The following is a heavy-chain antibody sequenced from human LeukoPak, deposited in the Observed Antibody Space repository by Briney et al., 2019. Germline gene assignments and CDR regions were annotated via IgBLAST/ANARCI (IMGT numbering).Heavy chain of an antibody. V-gene: IGHV3-21*01. CDR3: ARGEEKATITALDS. J-gene: IGHJ4*02. Sequence: GGSLRLSCAASGFTFSNYDVHWVRQAPGKGLEWVSAISSSSSYIYYADSIKGRFTISRDNAENSLYLQMNSLRAVGTAVYFCARGEEKATITALDSWGQGTLVTVSS. CDR2: ISSSSSYI. D-gene: IGHD5-24*01. CDR1: GFTFSNYD.